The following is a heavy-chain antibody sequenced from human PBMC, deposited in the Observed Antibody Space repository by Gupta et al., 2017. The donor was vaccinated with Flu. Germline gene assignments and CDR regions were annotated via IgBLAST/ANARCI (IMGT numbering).Heavy chain of an antibody. J-gene: IGHJ3*02. V-gene: IGHV3-23*01. CDR3: AKPLRADDFWSGYEQEPFDI. Sequence: EVPLLESGGNLVQPGGLLKLPCATSGFTFSSSVMSWLRMAPGKGLEGDGAISGNGRSAKFRDSVEGRFTISRDNSRNTLFLQMNGLRAEDTAVYYCAKPLRADDFWSGYEQEPFDIWGQGTMVTVSS. CDR1: GFTFSSSV. D-gene: IGHD3-3*01. CDR2: ISGNGRSA.